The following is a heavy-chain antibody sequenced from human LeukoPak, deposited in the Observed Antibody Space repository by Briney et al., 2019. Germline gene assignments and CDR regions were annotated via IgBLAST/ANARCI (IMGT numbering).Heavy chain of an antibody. CDR2: ISSGSTSI. J-gene: IGHJ3*01. Sequence: GGTLRLSCAASGFTFSTSSMHWVRQAPGKGPEWVSSISSGSTSIHYVDSVKGRFTISRDNAKNSLYLQMYSLGAEDTAVYYCARRARDAFDLWGQGTMVTVSS. CDR3: ARRARDAFDL. D-gene: IGHD4/OR15-4a*01. CDR1: GFTFSTSS. V-gene: IGHV3-21*01.